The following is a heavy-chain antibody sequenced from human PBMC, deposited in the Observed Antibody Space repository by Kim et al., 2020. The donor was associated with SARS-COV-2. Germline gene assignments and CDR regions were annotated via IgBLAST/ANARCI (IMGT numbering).Heavy chain of an antibody. V-gene: IGHV4-59*01. CDR2: IYYSGST. CDR1: GGSISSYY. CDR3: ARNPCGGDCYADY. J-gene: IGHJ4*02. D-gene: IGHD2-21*02. Sequence: SETLSLTCTVSGGSISSYYWSWIRQPPGKGLEWIGYIYYSGSTNYNPSLKSRVTISVDTSKNQFSLKLSSVTAADTAVYYCARNPCGGDCYADYWGQGTLVTVSS.